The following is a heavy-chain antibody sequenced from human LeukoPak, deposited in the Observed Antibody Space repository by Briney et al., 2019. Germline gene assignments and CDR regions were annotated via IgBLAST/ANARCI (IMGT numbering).Heavy chain of an antibody. CDR3: AKRPYYYYYMDV. J-gene: IGHJ6*03. V-gene: IGHV3-30*18. Sequence: GGSLRFSCAASGFTFSSYGMHWVRQAPGKGLEWVAVISYDGSNKYYADSVKGRFTISRDNSKNTLYLQMNSLRAEDTAVYYCAKRPYYYYYMDVWGKGTTVAVSS. CDR1: GFTFSSYG. CDR2: ISYDGSNK.